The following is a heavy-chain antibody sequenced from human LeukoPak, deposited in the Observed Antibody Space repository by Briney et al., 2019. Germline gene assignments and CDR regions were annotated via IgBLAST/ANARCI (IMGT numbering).Heavy chain of an antibody. V-gene: IGHV5-51*01. J-gene: IGHJ4*02. CDR2: IYPGDSDT. CDR1: GYSFTSYW. Sequence: GESLKISCKGSGYSFTSYWIGWVRQMPGKGLEWMGIIYPGDSDTRYSPSFQGQVTISADKSISTAYLQWSSPKASDTATYYCARPYCSSTSCYGYFDYWGQGTLVTVSS. CDR3: ARPYCSSTSCYGYFDY. D-gene: IGHD2-2*01.